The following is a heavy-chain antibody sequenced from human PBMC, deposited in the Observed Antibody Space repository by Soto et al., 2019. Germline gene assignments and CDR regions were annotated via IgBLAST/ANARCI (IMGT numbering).Heavy chain of an antibody. Sequence: VQLVESGGGLVQPGRSLRLSCAASGLSFDDYAMHWVRQAPGKGLEWVSGISWNSGSKTYADSVKGRFTISRDNAKNSLYLQMTTLRPEDTAFYYCAKDTNSGGPAQIDYWGQGTLVTVSS. CDR1: GLSFDDYA. CDR2: ISWNSGSK. V-gene: IGHV3-9*01. D-gene: IGHD3-10*01. J-gene: IGHJ4*02. CDR3: AKDTNSGGPAQIDY.